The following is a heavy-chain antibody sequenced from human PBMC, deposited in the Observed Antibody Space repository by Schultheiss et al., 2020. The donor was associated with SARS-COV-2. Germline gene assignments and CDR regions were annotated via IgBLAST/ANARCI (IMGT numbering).Heavy chain of an antibody. CDR2: IYYSGST. V-gene: IGHV4-59*01. CDR3: ARDEEQPVTTPMYYGMDV. CDR1: GGSISSYY. J-gene: IGHJ6*02. D-gene: IGHD4-17*01. Sequence: SQTLSLTCAVSGGSISSYYWSWIRQPPGKGLEWIGDIYYSGSTNYNPSLKSRVTISVDTSKNQFSLKLSSVTAADTAVYYCARDEEQPVTTPMYYGMDVWGQGTTVTVSS.